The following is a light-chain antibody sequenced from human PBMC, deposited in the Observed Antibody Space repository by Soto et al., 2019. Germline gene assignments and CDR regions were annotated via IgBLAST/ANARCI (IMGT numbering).Light chain of an antibody. CDR2: KAS. J-gene: IGKJ1*01. V-gene: IGKV1-5*03. Sequence: DIQMTQSPSTLSASVGDRVTITCRASQSISTWLAWYQQEPGKAPKLLIHKASSLQSGVPSRFSGSGSGTDFPLTISSLHPDDFATYYCQQCNSYSPTFGQGTRVEIK. CDR3: QQCNSYSPT. CDR1: QSISTW.